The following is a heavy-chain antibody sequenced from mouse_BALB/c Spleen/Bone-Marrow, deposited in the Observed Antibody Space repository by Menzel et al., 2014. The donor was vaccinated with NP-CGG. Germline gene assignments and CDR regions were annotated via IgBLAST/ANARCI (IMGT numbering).Heavy chain of an antibody. CDR3: TRDHYYYGSSYWYFDV. CDR1: GYTFTSYY. D-gene: IGHD1-1*01. V-gene: IGHV1S81*02. Sequence: QVQLQQSGAELVKPGASVKLSCKASGYTFTSYYMYWVKRRPGQGLEWIGGINPSNGGTNFNEKFKSKATLTVDNSSSTAYMQLSSLTSEDSAVYYCTRDHYYYGSSYWYFDVWGAGTTVTVSS. J-gene: IGHJ1*01. CDR2: INPSNGGT.